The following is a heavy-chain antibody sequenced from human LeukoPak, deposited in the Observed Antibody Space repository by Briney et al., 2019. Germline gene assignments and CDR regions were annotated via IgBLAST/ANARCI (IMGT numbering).Heavy chain of an antibody. CDR3: ARQSGLGSYGIDP. CDR2: IYYSGST. CDR1: GGSISSYY. V-gene: IGHV4-59*08. D-gene: IGHD3-10*01. Sequence: SETLSLTCTVSGGSISSYYWSWIRQPPGKGLEWIGYIYYSGSTNYNPSPKSRVTISVDTSKNQFSLKLSSVTAADTAVYYCARQSGLGSYGIDPWGQGTLVTVSS. J-gene: IGHJ5*02.